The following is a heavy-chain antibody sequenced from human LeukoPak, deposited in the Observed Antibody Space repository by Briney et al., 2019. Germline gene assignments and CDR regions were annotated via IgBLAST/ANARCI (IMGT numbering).Heavy chain of an antibody. V-gene: IGHV3-15*01. CDR3: TTIGIWFGELFGFDY. J-gene: IGHJ4*02. CDR2: IKSKTDDGTT. D-gene: IGHD3-10*01. CDR1: EFTFSKAW. Sequence: GGSLRLSCAVSEFTFSKAWMSWVRQAPGKGLEWVGHIKSKTDDGTTDYAAPVKGRFTISRDDSKNTLYLQMNSLKTEDTAVYYCTTIGIWFGELFGFDYWGQGTLVTVSS.